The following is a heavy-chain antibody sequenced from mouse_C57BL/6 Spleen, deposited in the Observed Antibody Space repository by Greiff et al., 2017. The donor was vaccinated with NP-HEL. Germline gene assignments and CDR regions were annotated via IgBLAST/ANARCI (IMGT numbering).Heavy chain of an antibody. J-gene: IGHJ4*01. CDR3: AKDLLWTGYAMDY. Sequence: VQLQQSGPGLVQRSQSLSITCTVSGFSLTSYGVHWVRQSPGKGLEWLGVIWRGGSTDYNAAFMSRLSITKDNSKSQVFFKMNSLQADDTAIYYCAKDLLWTGYAMDYWGQGTSVTVSS. D-gene: IGHD2-1*01. CDR1: GFSLTSYG. CDR2: IWRGGST. V-gene: IGHV2-5*01.